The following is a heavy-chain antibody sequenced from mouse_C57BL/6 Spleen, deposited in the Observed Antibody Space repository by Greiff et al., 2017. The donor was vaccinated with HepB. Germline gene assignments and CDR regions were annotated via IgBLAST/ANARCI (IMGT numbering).Heavy chain of an antibody. Sequence: EVLLVESGRGLVKPRGSLKLTCAAPGFSFSEYGMYSVRHAPEKGLQWVAYISSGSSTIYYADTVKGRFTISRDNAKNPLFLQVTSLRSEDTAMYYCARADYGISYWYFDGWGTGTTVTVSS. J-gene: IGHJ1*02. V-gene: IGHV5-17*01. D-gene: IGHD1-1*01. CDR3: ARADYGISYWYFDG. CDR1: GFSFSEYG. CDR2: ISSGSSTI.